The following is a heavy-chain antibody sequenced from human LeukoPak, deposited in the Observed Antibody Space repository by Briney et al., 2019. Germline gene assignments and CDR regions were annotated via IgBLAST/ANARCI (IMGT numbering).Heavy chain of an antibody. V-gene: IGHV3-33*06. CDR2: IWSDGSQK. D-gene: IGHD1-26*01. CDR3: LKESRGAAIFDY. Sequence: PGGSLRLSCAASGFSFSSYSFHWVRQAPGKGLEWVAVIWSDGSQKYYADSVEGRFTISRDNSKDTLYLQMNSVRAEDTAVYYCLKESRGAAIFDYWGQGTLVTVSS. CDR1: GFSFSSYS. J-gene: IGHJ4*02.